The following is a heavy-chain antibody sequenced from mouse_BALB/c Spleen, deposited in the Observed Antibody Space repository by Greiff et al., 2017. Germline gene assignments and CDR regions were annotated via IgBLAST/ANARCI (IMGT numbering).Heavy chain of an antibody. Sequence: EVKLEESGPGLVKPSQSLSLTCTVTGYSITSDYAWNWIRQFPGNKLEWMGYISYSGSTSYNPSLKSRISITRDTSKNQFFLQLNSVTTEDTATYYCARHGNYDYYAMDYWGQGTSVTVSS. D-gene: IGHD2-1*01. CDR2: ISYSGST. V-gene: IGHV3-2*02. CDR1: GYSITSDYA. J-gene: IGHJ4*01. CDR3: ARHGNYDYYAMDY.